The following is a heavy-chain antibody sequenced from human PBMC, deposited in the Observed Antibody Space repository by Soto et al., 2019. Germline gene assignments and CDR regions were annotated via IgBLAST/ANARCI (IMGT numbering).Heavy chain of an antibody. CDR1: GFSFSDYS. D-gene: IGHD2-21*02. Sequence: LRLSCVASGFSFSDYSMNWVRQAPGKGLQWVSYISSSSDNTYYADSVKGRFTVSGDNAKNALFLQMNSLRDDDTATYYCARLPKGSLVTAWGQGTRVTVSS. J-gene: IGHJ4*02. CDR3: ARLPKGSLVTA. V-gene: IGHV3-48*02. CDR2: ISSSSDNT.